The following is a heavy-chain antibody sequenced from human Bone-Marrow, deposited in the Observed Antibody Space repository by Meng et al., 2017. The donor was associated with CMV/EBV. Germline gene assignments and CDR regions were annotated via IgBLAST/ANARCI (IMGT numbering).Heavy chain of an antibody. CDR2: IWYDGSNK. Sequence: GESLKISCAASGFTFSSYGMHWVRQAPGKGLEWVAVIWYDGSNKYYADSVKGRFTISRDNSKNTLFLDMNSLRAEDTALYYCAKGAWLDDWGQGTVVTVSS. CDR1: GFTFSSYG. J-gene: IGHJ5*02. CDR3: AKGAWLDD. V-gene: IGHV3-33*06.